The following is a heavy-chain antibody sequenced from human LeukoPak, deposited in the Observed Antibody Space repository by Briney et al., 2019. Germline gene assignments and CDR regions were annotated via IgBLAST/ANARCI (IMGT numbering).Heavy chain of an antibody. CDR1: GFTFSSYG. Sequence: GGSLRLSCAASGFTFSSYGMHWVRQAPGKGLEWVAFIRYDGSNKYYADSVKGRFTISRDNSKNTLYLQMNSLRAEDTAVYYCAKEDYVDTAILDYWGQGTLVTVSS. CDR2: IRYDGSNK. J-gene: IGHJ4*02. D-gene: IGHD5-18*01. CDR3: AKEDYVDTAILDY. V-gene: IGHV3-30*02.